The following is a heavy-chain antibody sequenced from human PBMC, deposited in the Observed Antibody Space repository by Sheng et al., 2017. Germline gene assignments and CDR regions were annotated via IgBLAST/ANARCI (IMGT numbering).Heavy chain of an antibody. CDR1: GYSISSGYY. CDR3: ARVGWQWLVLDYFDY. J-gene: IGHJ4*02. V-gene: IGHV4-38-2*01. Sequence: QVQLQESGPGLVKPSETLSLTCAVSGYSISSGYYWGWIRQPPGKGLEWIGSIYHSGSTYYNPSLRSRVTISVDTSKNQFSLKLSSVTAADTAVYYCARVGWQWLVLDYFDYWGQGTLVTVSS. D-gene: IGHD6-19*01. CDR2: IYHSGST.